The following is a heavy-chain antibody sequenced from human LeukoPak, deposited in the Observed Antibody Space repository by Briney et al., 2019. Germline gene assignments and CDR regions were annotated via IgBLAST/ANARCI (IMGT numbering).Heavy chain of an antibody. J-gene: IGHJ4*02. CDR3: ARGRDSSGYEYYFDY. CDR1: GFTFDDYW. D-gene: IGHD3-22*01. CDR2: INQDGSEK. Sequence: GGSLRLSCGASGFTFDDYWMSWVRQAPGQGLEWVANINQDGSEKYYLDSAKGRFTISRDNARNSLYLQVNSLRAEDTAVYYCARGRDSSGYEYYFDYWGQGTLVTVSS. V-gene: IGHV3-7*01.